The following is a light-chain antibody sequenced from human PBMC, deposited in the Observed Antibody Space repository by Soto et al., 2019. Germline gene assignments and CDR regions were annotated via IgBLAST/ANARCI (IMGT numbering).Light chain of an antibody. CDR2: GAS. V-gene: IGKV3-15*01. J-gene: IGKJ5*01. CDR3: QQYNNWPFIT. CDR1: QSVRGN. Sequence: EIVMTQSPATLSVSPGERATLYCRASQSVRGNLAWYQQKPGQSPRLLIYGASSRATGIPVRFSGSGSGTEFTLTISSLQSEDFAVYYCQQYNNWPFITFGQGTRREIK.